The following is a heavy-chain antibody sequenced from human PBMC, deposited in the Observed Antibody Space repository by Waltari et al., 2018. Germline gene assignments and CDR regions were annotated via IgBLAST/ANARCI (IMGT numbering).Heavy chain of an antibody. V-gene: IGHV3-7*01. CDR1: GFTFSSYW. Sequence: EVQLVESGGGLVQPGGSLRLSCAASGFTFSSYWMSWVRQAPGKGLEWVANIKQDGSEKYYVDSVKGRFTISRDNAKNSLYLQMNSLRAEDTAVYYCASHGPAAGHLLFDYWGQGTLVTVSS. CDR3: ASHGPAAGHLLFDY. CDR2: IKQDGSEK. J-gene: IGHJ4*02. D-gene: IGHD6-13*01.